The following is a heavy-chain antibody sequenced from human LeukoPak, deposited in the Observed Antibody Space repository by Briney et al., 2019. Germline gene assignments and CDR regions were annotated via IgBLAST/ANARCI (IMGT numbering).Heavy chain of an antibody. J-gene: IGHJ5*02. D-gene: IGHD2-15*01. CDR1: GFTFKLYW. V-gene: IGHV3-74*01. CDR2: INDDGSDT. CDR3: VRGGPSTWS. Sequence: GGSLRLSCAASGFTFKLYWMHWVRQVPGKRPVWVSRINDDGSDTIYADSVRGRFTISRDDAKNTVYLQMDNLRAEDTAVYYCVRGGPSTWSWGQGTLVTVSS.